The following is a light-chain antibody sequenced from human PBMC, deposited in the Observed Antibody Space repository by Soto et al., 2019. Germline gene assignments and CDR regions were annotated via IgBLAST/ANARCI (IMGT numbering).Light chain of an antibody. Sequence: ETVLTQSPGTLSLSPGERATLSCRASQSISSSYLAWYQQKPGQAPRLLIYGTSSRATGIPDRFSGSGSGXDFTLTIXRLEPEDXAVYYCQQYGSSLLITFGPGTKVDIK. J-gene: IGKJ3*01. V-gene: IGKV3-20*01. CDR2: GTS. CDR1: QSISSSY. CDR3: QQYGSSLLIT.